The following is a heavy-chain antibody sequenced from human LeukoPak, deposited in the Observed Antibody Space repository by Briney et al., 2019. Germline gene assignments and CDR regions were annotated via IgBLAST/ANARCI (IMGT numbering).Heavy chain of an antibody. V-gene: IGHV3-21*01. CDR3: ARLTVVPAARNEDY. CDR2: ISSSSSYI. Sequence: PGGSLRLSCAASKFTFSSYSMNWVRQAPGKGLEWVSSISSSSSYIYYADSVKGRFTISRDNAKNSLYLQMNSLRAEDTAVYYCARLTVVPAARNEDYWGQGTLVTVSS. D-gene: IGHD2-2*01. CDR1: KFTFSSYS. J-gene: IGHJ4*02.